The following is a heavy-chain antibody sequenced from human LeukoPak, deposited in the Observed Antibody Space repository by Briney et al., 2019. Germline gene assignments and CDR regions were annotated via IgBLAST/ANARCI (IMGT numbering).Heavy chain of an antibody. D-gene: IGHD6-19*01. CDR3: ARDSSDHHYYYYYMDV. J-gene: IGHJ6*03. V-gene: IGHV3-21*04. Sequence: SGGSLRLSCAASGFTFSSYSMNWVRQAPGKGLEWVSSISSSSSYIYYADSVKGRFTISRDNAKNSLYLQMNSLRAEDTALYYCARDSSDHHYYYYYMDVWGKGTTVTVSS. CDR2: ISSSSSYI. CDR1: GFTFSSYS.